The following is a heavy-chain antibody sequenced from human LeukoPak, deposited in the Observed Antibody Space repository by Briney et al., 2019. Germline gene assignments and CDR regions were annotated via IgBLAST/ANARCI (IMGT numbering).Heavy chain of an antibody. CDR1: GGSISSYY. CDR2: IYTSGST. Sequence: SETLSLTCTVSGGSISSYYWSWLRQPAGKGLEWIGRIYTSGSTNYNPSLKSRVTMSVDTSKNQFSLKLSSVTAADTAVYYCARDLRYYGSGSRSYYYGMDVWGQGTTVTVSS. CDR3: ARDLRYYGSGSRSYYYGMDV. D-gene: IGHD3-10*01. J-gene: IGHJ6*02. V-gene: IGHV4-4*07.